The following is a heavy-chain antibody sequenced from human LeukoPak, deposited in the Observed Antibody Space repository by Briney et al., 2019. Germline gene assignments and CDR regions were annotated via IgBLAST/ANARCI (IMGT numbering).Heavy chain of an antibody. J-gene: IGHJ4*02. V-gene: IGHV3-23*01. D-gene: IGHD2-2*01. CDR1: GFTFSSYA. CDR3: ASSVVPAAIDY. CDR2: ISGSGGST. Sequence: GGSLRLYCAASGFTFSSYAMSWVRQAPGKGLEWVSAISGSGGSTYYADSVKGRFTISRDNAKNSLYLQMNSLRAEDTAVYYCASSVVPAAIDYWGQGTLVTVSS.